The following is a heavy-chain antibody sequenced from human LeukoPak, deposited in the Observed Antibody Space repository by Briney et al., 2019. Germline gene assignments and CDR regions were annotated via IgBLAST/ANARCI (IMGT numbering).Heavy chain of an antibody. CDR2: ISFDGHSK. CDR1: GFTFSDFA. D-gene: IGHD3-3*01. V-gene: IGHV3-30-3*01. J-gene: IGHJ5*02. CDR3: AKDPARGYNLWSGPSNWFDH. Sequence: GGSLRLSCAASGFTFSDFAMHWVRQAPGKGLEWLAFISFDGHSKKYADSVKGRLSISRDNLNNTLYLQMNSLRPEDTAVYYCAKDPARGYNLWSGPSNWFDHWGLGTLVTVSS.